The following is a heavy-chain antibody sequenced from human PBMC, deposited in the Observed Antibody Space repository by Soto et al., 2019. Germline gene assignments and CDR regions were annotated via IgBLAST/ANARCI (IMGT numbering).Heavy chain of an antibody. CDR1: GFTFSDYY. Sequence: GSLRLSCXASGFTFSDYYMSWIRQAPGKGLEWVSYISSSSYTNYADSVKGRFTISRDNAKTSVHLQMNSLRADDTGVYYCARIGYSSSWYEVDYWGQGTLVTVSS. CDR3: ARIGYSSSWYEVDY. D-gene: IGHD6-13*01. CDR2: ISSSSYT. V-gene: IGHV3-11*06. J-gene: IGHJ4*02.